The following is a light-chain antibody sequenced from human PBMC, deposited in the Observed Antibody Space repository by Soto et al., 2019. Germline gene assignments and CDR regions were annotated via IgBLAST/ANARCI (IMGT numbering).Light chain of an antibody. V-gene: IGKV1-5*01. CDR3: QQYNSYLT. CDR2: DAS. Sequence: DIQMTQSPSTLSASVADRFTMGCRASQSISSWLAWYQQKPGKAPKLLIYDASSLESGVPSRFSGSGSGTEFTLTISSLQPDDFATYYCQQYNSYLTFGGGTKVDIK. J-gene: IGKJ4*01. CDR1: QSISSW.